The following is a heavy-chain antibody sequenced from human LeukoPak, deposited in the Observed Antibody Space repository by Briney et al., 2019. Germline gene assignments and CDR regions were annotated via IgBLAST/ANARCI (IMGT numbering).Heavy chain of an antibody. Sequence: ASVKVSCKASGYTFTSYDINWVRQATGQGLEWMGWMNPNSGNTGYAQKFQGRVTMTRNTSISTAYMELSSLRSEDTAVYYCAIGRIRSSGYYFHYWGQGTLVTVSS. CDR3: AIGRIRSSGYYFHY. CDR1: GYTFTSYD. CDR2: MNPNSGNT. J-gene: IGHJ4*02. V-gene: IGHV1-8*01. D-gene: IGHD3-22*01.